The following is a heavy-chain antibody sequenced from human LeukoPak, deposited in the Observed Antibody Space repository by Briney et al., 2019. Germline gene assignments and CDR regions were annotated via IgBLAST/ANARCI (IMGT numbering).Heavy chain of an antibody. V-gene: IGHV1-3*02. CDR3: ARGYSSSWFDS. CDR2: GNAGNGNT. J-gene: IGHJ5*01. D-gene: IGHD6-13*01. CDR1: GYTLTHFA. Sequence: ASVKVSCKASGYTLTHFAIHWVRQAPGQRLEWMGWGNAGNGNTEYSREFQGRVTITKDTSANTAYMELISLRSEDTAVYYCARGYSSSWFDSWGQGTLVTVSS.